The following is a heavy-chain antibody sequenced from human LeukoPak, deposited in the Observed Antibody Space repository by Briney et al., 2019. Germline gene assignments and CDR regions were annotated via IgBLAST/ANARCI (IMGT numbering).Heavy chain of an antibody. D-gene: IGHD3-16*02. V-gene: IGHV3-21*01. CDR3: ARDGVITFGGVIVTYFDY. J-gene: IGHJ4*02. CDR2: ISSSSSYI. CDR1: GFTFSSYS. Sequence: GSLRLSCAASGFTFSSYSMNWVRQAPGKGLEWVSSISSSSSYIYYADSVKGRFTISRDNAKNSLYLQMNSLRAEDTAVYYCARDGVITFGGVIVTYFDYWGQGTLVTVSS.